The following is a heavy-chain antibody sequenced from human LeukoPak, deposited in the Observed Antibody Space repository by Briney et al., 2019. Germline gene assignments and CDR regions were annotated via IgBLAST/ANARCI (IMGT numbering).Heavy chain of an antibody. CDR1: GGTFSSYA. J-gene: IGHJ4*02. CDR3: ARGSRPVYNLLTGKRYFDY. D-gene: IGHD3-9*01. Sequence: ASVKVSCKTSGGTFSSYAISWVRQAPGQGLEWMGIINPSGGSTTYAQKFRGRLTMTRDMSTSTVYMELSSLRSEDTAVYYCARGSRPVYNLLTGKRYFDYWGQGTLLTVSS. V-gene: IGHV1-46*01. CDR2: INPSGGST.